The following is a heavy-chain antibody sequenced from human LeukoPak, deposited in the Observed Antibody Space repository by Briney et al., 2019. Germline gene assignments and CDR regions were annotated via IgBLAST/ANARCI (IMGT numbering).Heavy chain of an antibody. CDR1: GFSFSNYS. J-gene: IGHJ4*02. Sequence: GGSLRLPCVATGFSFSNYSMHWVRQAPGKGLEWVSYISRTGNIVYYADSVKGRFTISRDSAKDSLFLQMDSLRDEDTAVYYCANLTHWGQGILVTVSS. D-gene: IGHD2-21*02. V-gene: IGHV3-48*02. CDR2: ISRTGNIV. CDR3: ANLTH.